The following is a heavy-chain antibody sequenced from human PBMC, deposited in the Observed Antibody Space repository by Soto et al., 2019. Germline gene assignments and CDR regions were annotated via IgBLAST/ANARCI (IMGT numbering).Heavy chain of an antibody. V-gene: IGHV1-69*13. J-gene: IGHJ4*02. CDR2: IIPIFGTA. CDR3: ARDRTFGGWYGY. D-gene: IGHD6-19*01. CDR1: GGTSSSYA. Sequence: SVKVSCKASGGTSSSYAISGVRQAPGQGLEWMGGIIPIFGTANYAQKFQGRVTITADECTSTDYVELSRRRSEDTAVYYCARDRTFGGWYGYCGQGTLVALSS.